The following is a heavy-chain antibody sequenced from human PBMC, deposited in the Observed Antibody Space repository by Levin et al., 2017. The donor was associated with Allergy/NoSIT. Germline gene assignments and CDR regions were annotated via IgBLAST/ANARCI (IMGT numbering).Heavy chain of an antibody. V-gene: IGHV3-7*04. CDR2: IKQDGSEK. CDR1: GFTFSTYW. CDR3: ARCRGSSWSDFDY. D-gene: IGHD6-13*01. J-gene: IGHJ4*02. Sequence: TGGSLRLSCAASGFTFSTYWMSWVRQAPGKGLEWVANIKQDGSEKYYVDSMKGRFTISRDNAKNSLYLQMDSLRAEDTAVYYCARCRGSSWSDFDYWGQGTLVTVSS.